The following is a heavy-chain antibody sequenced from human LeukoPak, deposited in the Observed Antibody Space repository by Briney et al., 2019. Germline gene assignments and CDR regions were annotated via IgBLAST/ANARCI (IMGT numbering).Heavy chain of an antibody. Sequence: PSQTLSLTCTVSGGSISSGSCYWSWIRQPAGKGLEWIGRIYTSGSTNYNPPLKSRVTISVDTSKNQFSLKLSSVTAADTAVYYCANRWRASSYYFDYWGQGTLVTVSS. V-gene: IGHV4-61*02. CDR2: IYTSGST. CDR1: GGSISSGSCY. D-gene: IGHD3-16*01. CDR3: ANRWRASSYYFDY. J-gene: IGHJ4*02.